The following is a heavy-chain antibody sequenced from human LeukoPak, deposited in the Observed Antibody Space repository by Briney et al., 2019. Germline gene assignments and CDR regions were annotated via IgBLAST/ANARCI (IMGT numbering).Heavy chain of an antibody. Sequence: GGSLRLSCAASGFTFSDFGMHWVRQAPGKGLEWVAFIAYDGSKKYYAESVKGRFTISRDDSRNTLYLQMSGLKTEDTAVYYCAKNHRAVTNSGVPSQGYWGQGTLVTVSS. V-gene: IGHV3-30*19. CDR3: AKNHRAVTNSGVPSQGY. D-gene: IGHD3-3*01. J-gene: IGHJ4*02. CDR2: IAYDGSKK. CDR1: GFTFSDFG.